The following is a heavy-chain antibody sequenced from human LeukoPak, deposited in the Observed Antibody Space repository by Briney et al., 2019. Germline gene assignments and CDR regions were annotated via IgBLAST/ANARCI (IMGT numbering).Heavy chain of an antibody. J-gene: IGHJ6*03. CDR1: GYSISSGHN. Sequence: SETLSLTCSVSGYSISSGHNWGWIRPAPGKGLEWIGSIYHSGKTYYNPSLKSRVTISIDTSKNEFSLKLSSVTAADTAVYYCTRETIVVVVVAGVDYMDVWGKGTTVTVSS. CDR2: IYHSGKT. D-gene: IGHD2-15*01. CDR3: TRETIVVVVVAGVDYMDV. V-gene: IGHV4-38-2*02.